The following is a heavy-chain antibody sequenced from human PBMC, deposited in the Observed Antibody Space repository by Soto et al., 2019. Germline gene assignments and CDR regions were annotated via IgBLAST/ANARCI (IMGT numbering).Heavy chain of an antibody. D-gene: IGHD6-13*01. CDR3: ARELLSSSWYHYYGMDV. Sequence: QVQLVESGGGVVQPGRSLRLSCAASGFTFSSYAMHWVRQAPGKGLEWVAVISYDGSNKYYADSVKGRFTISRDNSKNTLYLQMNSLRAEDTAVYYCARELLSSSWYHYYGMDVWGQGTTVTVSS. CDR1: GFTFSSYA. V-gene: IGHV3-30-3*01. J-gene: IGHJ6*02. CDR2: ISYDGSNK.